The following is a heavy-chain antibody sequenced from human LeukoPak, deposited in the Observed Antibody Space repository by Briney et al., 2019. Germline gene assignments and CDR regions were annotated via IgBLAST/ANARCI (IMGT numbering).Heavy chain of an antibody. CDR1: GYTFTGYY. J-gene: IGHJ5*02. CDR2: INPNSGGT. D-gene: IGHD4-17*01. CDR3: ARDHGPLYGDYEGWFDP. Sequence: ASVKVSCKASGYTFTGYYMHWVRQAPGQGLEWMGWINPNSGGTNYAQKFQGRVTMTRDTSINTAYMELSRLRSDDTAVYYCARDHGPLYGDYEGWFDPWGQGTLVTVSS. V-gene: IGHV1-2*02.